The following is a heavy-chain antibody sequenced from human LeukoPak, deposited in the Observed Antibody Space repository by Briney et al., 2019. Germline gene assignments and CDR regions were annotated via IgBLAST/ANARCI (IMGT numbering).Heavy chain of an antibody. CDR1: GGSISSGSYY. Sequence: SQTLSLTCTVSGGSISSGSYYWSWIRQPAGKGLEWIGRIYTSGSTNYNPSLKSRVTISVDKSKNQFSLKLSSVTAADTAVYYCARNGEYCLDYWGQGTLVTVSS. J-gene: IGHJ4*02. CDR3: ARNGEYCLDY. V-gene: IGHV4-61*02. D-gene: IGHD2-21*02. CDR2: IYTSGST.